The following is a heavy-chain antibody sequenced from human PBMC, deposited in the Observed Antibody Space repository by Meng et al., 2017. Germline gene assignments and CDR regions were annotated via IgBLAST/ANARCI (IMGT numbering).Heavy chain of an antibody. J-gene: IGHJ4*02. CDR3: ARDTGAVAPELDY. Sequence: QVQLVESGGGVVQPGRSLRLSCAASGFTFSSYGMHWVRQAPGKGLEWVAVIWYDGSNKYYADSVKGRFTISRDDSKNTLFLQMNTLTAEDTAVYCCARDTGAVAPELDYWGQGTLVTSPQ. V-gene: IGHV3-33*01. CDR1: GFTFSSYG. D-gene: IGHD6-19*01. CDR2: IWYDGSNK.